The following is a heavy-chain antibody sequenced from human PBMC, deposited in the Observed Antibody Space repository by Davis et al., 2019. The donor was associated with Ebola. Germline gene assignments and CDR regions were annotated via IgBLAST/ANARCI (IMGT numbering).Heavy chain of an antibody. Sequence: GGSLRLSCAASGFTLSSYAMSWVRQAPGKGLEWVSAISGSGGSTYYADSVKGRFTISRDNSKNTVYLQMNSLRAEDTAVYYCAKAGHCANYCSFDSWGQGTLVTVSS. V-gene: IGHV3-23*01. CDR2: ISGSGGST. CDR3: AKAGHCANYCSFDS. CDR1: GFTLSSYA. D-gene: IGHD4/OR15-4a*01. J-gene: IGHJ4*02.